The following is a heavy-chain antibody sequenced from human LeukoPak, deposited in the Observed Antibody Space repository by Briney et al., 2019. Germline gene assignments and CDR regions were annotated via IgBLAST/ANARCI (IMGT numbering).Heavy chain of an antibody. D-gene: IGHD1-14*01. Sequence: SVKVSCKASGGTFSSYAISWVRQAPGQGLEWMGGIIPIFGTANYAQKFQGRVTITTDESTSTAYMELSSLRSEDTAVYYCASGPDYYYYYMDVGAKGPRSPSP. CDR3: ASGPDYYYYYMDV. V-gene: IGHV1-69*05. CDR2: IIPIFGTA. J-gene: IGHJ6*03. CDR1: GGTFSSYA.